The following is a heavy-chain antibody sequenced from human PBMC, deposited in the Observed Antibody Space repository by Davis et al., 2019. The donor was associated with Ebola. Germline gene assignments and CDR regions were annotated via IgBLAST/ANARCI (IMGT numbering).Heavy chain of an antibody. J-gene: IGHJ3*02. CDR1: GFTFSSYS. D-gene: IGHD5-18*01. CDR3: ARKTALDI. CDR2: ISSSSSTI. V-gene: IGHV3-48*02. Sequence: GGSLRLSCAASGFTFSSYSMNWVRQAPGKGLEWVSYISSSSSTIYYADSVKGRFTISRDNAKNSLYLQMNRLRDEDPALYYCARKTALDIWGQGTMVTVSS.